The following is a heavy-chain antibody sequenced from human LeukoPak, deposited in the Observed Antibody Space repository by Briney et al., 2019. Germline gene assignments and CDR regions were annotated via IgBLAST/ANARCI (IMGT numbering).Heavy chain of an antibody. CDR2: IYYSGST. D-gene: IGHD1-7*01. V-gene: IGHV4-39*07. J-gene: IGHJ4*02. CDR1: GGSISSSSYY. Sequence: SATLSLTCTVSGGSISSSSYYWGWIRQPPGKGLEWIGSIYYSGSTYYNPSLKSRVTISVDTSKNQFSLKLSSVTAADTAVYYCTRRRNYLSHFDYWGQGTLVTVSS. CDR3: TRRRNYLSHFDY.